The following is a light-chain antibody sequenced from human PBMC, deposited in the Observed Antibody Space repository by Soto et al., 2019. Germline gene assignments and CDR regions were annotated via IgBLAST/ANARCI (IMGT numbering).Light chain of an antibody. CDR1: SSDVGGYNY. CDR2: DVS. J-gene: IGLJ1*01. CDR3: CSYAGSYTYV. V-gene: IGLV2-11*01. Sequence: QSALAQPASVSGSPGQSITISCTGTSSDVGGYNYVSWHQQHPGKAPKLMIYDVSKRPSGVPDRFSGSKSGNTASLTISGLQAEDEADYYCCSYAGSYTYVFGTGTKVTV.